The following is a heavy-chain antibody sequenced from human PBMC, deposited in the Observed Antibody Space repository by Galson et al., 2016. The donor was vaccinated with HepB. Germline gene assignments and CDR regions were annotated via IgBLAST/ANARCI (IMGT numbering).Heavy chain of an antibody. J-gene: IGHJ2*01. CDR1: GFTSRTSW. Sequence: SLRLSCAASGFTSRTSWMSWVRQPPGKGPEWVANINPDGSQTYYVDSVKGRFTISRDNAKNLLFLQMNSLRAEDTAVYYCAKDSSSALWGRGSRVTVAS. D-gene: IGHD6-6*01. CDR3: AKDSSSAL. CDR2: INPDGSQT. V-gene: IGHV3-7*01.